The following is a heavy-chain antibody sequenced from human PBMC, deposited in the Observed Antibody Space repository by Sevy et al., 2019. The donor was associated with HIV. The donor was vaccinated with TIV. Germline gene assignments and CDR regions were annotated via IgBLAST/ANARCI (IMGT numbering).Heavy chain of an antibody. Sequence: WGSLRLSCAASGFTFSDYYMSWIRQAPGKGLEWVSYISGSGYTIYYADSVKGRFTISRDNAKNSLYLQMNSLRAEDTAVYYCASQVVAATFDYWGQGTLVTVSS. CDR3: ASQVVAATFDY. J-gene: IGHJ4*02. CDR1: GFTFSDYY. D-gene: IGHD2-15*01. CDR2: ISGSGYTI. V-gene: IGHV3-11*01.